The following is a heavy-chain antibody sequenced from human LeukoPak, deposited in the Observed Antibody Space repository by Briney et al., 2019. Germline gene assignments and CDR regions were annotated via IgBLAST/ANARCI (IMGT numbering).Heavy chain of an antibody. CDR3: AREWSSFDY. Sequence: SETLSLTCSVSGGSISSYYWHWIRQPPGKGLEWIGFIHYSGSTNYNPSLNSRVTISVDTSKNQLSLKLTSVAAADTAVYYCAREWSSFDYWGQGTLVTVSS. J-gene: IGHJ4*02. V-gene: IGHV4-59*01. CDR2: IHYSGST. D-gene: IGHD3-10*01. CDR1: GGSISSYY.